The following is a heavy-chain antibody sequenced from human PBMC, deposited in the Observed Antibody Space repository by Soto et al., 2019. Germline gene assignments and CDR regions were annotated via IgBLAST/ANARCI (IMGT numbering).Heavy chain of an antibody. CDR1: GYTLTELS. CDR3: ATRPPGDVLRYFDWSIQAFDI. D-gene: IGHD3-9*01. CDR2: FDPEDGET. V-gene: IGHV1-24*01. J-gene: IGHJ3*02. Sequence: ASVKVSCKVSGYTLTELSMHWVRQAPGKGLEWMGGFDPEDGETIYAQKFQGRVTMTEDTSTDTAYMELSSLRSEDTAVYYCATRPPGDVLRYFDWSIQAFDIWGQGTMVPVSS.